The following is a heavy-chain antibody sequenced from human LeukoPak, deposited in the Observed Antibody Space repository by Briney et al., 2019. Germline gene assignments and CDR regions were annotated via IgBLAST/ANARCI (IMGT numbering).Heavy chain of an antibody. V-gene: IGHV3-21*01. J-gene: IGHJ4*02. Sequence: PGGSLRLSCAASGFSFSRSSMGRVRQAPGKGLEWVSSITASSSYIYYADSVKGRFTISRDNVEKSVYLQMNSLRAEDTAVYYCAREYYYDEDAGNYWGQGTLVTVSS. D-gene: IGHD3-22*01. CDR2: ITASSSYI. CDR3: AREYYYDEDAGNY. CDR1: GFSFSRSS.